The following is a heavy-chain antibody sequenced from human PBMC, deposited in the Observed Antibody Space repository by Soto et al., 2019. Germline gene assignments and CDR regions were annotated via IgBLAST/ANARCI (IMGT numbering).Heavy chain of an antibody. CDR1: GFTFSSYS. CDR3: ARELGPDYYDSSGYYYYFDY. CDR2: ISSSSSYI. D-gene: IGHD3-22*01. V-gene: IGHV3-21*01. J-gene: IGHJ4*02. Sequence: EVQLVESGGGLVKPGGSLRLSCAASGFTFSSYSMNWVRQAPGKGLEWVSSISSSSSYIYYADSVKGRFTISRDNAKNSLYLQMNSLRAEDTAVYYCARELGPDYYDSSGYYYYFDYWGQGTLVTVSS.